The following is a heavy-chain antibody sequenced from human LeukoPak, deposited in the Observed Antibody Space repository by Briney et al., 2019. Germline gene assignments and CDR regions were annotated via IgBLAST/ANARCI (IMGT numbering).Heavy chain of an antibody. J-gene: IGHJ4*02. Sequence: ASVKVSCKASGGTFSSYAISWVRQATGQGLEWMGWMNPNSGNTGYAQKFQGRVTMTRNTSISTAYMELSSLRSEDTAVYYCARDPGGVKTTVVTPPHYFDHWGQGTLVIVSS. V-gene: IGHV1-8*02. D-gene: IGHD4-23*01. CDR2: MNPNSGNT. CDR3: ARDPGGVKTTVVTPPHYFDH. CDR1: GGTFSSYA.